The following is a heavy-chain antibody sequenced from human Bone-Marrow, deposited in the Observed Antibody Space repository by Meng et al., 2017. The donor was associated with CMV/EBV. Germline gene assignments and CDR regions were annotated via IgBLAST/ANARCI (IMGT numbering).Heavy chain of an antibody. CDR3: ARVWPPGPDIVVVPAAIGPGSWFDP. Sequence: SETLSLTCTVSGGSISSGDYYWSWIRQPPGKGLEWIGYIYYSGSTYYNPSLKSRVTISVDTSKNKFSLELSSVPAADTAVYYCARVWPPGPDIVVVPAAIGPGSWFDPWGQGTLVTVSS. D-gene: IGHD2-2*01. V-gene: IGHV4-30-4*08. J-gene: IGHJ5*02. CDR2: IYYSGST. CDR1: GGSISSGDYY.